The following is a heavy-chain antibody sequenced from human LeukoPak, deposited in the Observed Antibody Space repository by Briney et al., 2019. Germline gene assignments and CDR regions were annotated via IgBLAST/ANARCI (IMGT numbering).Heavy chain of an antibody. D-gene: IGHD2-15*01. J-gene: IGHJ5*02. CDR2: IYPGDSDT. V-gene: IGHV5-51*01. Sequence: GEALNISGKCSGYSLTIYCIGGARHMTREGLEWMGIIYPGDSDTRYSPSFQGHVTISADKSLSTPYLQRSSLKAPDTAMYYCERRNCSGCSCYYPWFDPWGQGTLVTVSS. CDR3: ERRNCSGCSCYYPWFDP. CDR1: GYSLTIYC.